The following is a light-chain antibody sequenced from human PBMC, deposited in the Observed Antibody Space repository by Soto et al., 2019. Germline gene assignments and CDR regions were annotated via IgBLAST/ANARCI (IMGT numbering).Light chain of an antibody. J-gene: IGKJ4*01. CDR2: GTF. CDR1: QTVTSTF. Sequence: IVLTQSPGTLSLSPGERATLSCRASQTVTSTFLSWYQQRPGQAPRLLLYGTFNRAAGITDRFIGGGSETDFTLTISRLEPEDSAVYYCQNFGDSRLTFGGGTKVEI. CDR3: QNFGDSRLT. V-gene: IGKV3-20*01.